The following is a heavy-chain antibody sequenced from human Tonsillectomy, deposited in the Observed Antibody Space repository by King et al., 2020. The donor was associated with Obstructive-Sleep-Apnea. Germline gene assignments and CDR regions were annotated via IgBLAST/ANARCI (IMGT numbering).Heavy chain of an antibody. CDR3: ARERIYYYDSSGSFDY. CDR2: LSYGGINK. J-gene: IGHJ4*02. Sequence: VQLVESGGGAVQPGRSLRLSCAASGFTFSTYAMHWVRQAPGKGLEWMAVLSYGGINKYYADSVKGRLTISRDNSKNTLYLQMNSLRAEDTAVYYCARERIYYYDSSGSFDYWGQGTLVTVSS. CDR1: GFTFSTYA. V-gene: IGHV3-30-3*01. D-gene: IGHD3-22*01.